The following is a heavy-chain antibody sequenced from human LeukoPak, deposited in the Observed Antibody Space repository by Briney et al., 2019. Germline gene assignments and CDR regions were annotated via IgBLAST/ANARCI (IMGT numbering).Heavy chain of an antibody. CDR2: ISGSGVNT. CDR1: GFTFNSYG. CDR3: AKTIAGTRYYFDY. D-gene: IGHD1-20*01. J-gene: IGHJ4*02. Sequence: GGSLRLSCAASGFTFNSYGLSWVRQAPGKGLEWVSAISGSGVNTYCADSVMGRFTISRDNSKNTLYLQMNSLRAEDTAVYYCAKTIAGTRYYFDYWGQGTLVTVSS. V-gene: IGHV3-23*01.